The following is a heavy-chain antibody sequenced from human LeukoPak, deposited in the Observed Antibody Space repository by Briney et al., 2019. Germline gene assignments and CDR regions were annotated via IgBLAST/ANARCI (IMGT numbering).Heavy chain of an antibody. V-gene: IGHV4-59*12. CDR2: IYNTNTGST. D-gene: IGHD4-23*01. Sequence: SETLSLTCTVSGASISNYYWSWIRQPPGGGLDWIGYIYNTNTGSTNNNLSLKSRVTISVDTSENQFSLKVSSVTAADTAFYYCARGALLYAGNPHDGFDIWGQGTMVTVSS. CDR1: GASISNYY. J-gene: IGHJ3*02. CDR3: ARGALLYAGNPHDGFDI.